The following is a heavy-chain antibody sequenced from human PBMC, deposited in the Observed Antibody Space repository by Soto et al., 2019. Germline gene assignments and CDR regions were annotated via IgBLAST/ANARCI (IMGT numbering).Heavy chain of an antibody. D-gene: IGHD3-16*01. J-gene: IGHJ3*02. CDR1: GFTFSSYA. CDR3: ARGGGLLVDAFDI. Sequence: GGSLRLSCAASGFTFSSYAMHWVRQAPGKGLEWVAVISYDGSNKYYADSVKGRFTISRDNSKNTLYLQMNSLRAEDTAVYYCARGGGLLVDAFDIWGQGTIVTVSS. CDR2: ISYDGSNK. V-gene: IGHV3-30*04.